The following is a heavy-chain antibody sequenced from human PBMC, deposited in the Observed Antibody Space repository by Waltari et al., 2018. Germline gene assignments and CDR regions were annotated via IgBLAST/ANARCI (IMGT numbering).Heavy chain of an antibody. V-gene: IGHV1-18*01. CDR2: FNPDNGDG. D-gene: IGHD3-22*01. CDR1: GYSFDSYG. Sequence: QVQLVQSGAEVKKPGASVKVSCKASGYSFDSYGISWVRQAPGQGLEGMGWFNPDNGDGNYAQKFQGRVTMTTDSSTSTAHMELRSLGSDDTAVYYCARRSPYSSFDYWGQGTLVTVSS. CDR3: ARRSPYSSFDY. J-gene: IGHJ4*02.